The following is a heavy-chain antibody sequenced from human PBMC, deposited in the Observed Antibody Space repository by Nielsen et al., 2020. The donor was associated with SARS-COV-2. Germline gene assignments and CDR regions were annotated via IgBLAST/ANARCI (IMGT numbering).Heavy chain of an antibody. CDR1: GGSIESYEHY. CDR3: AGSWYVYYYYYYMDV. D-gene: IGHD6-13*01. CDR2: IYYSGSA. Sequence: SETLSLTCSVSGGSIESYEHYWSWIRQSPGKGLEWIGYIYYSGSAYYNPSLEGRVTISVDTSANQFSLRLNSVTAADTAQYYCAGSWYVYYYYYYMDVWGKGTTVTVSS. V-gene: IGHV4-30-4*01. J-gene: IGHJ6*03.